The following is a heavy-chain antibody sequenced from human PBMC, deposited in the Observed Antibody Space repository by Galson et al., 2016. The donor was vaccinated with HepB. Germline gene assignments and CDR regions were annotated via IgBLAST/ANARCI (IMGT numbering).Heavy chain of an antibody. CDR1: GYTFTSYA. D-gene: IGHD6-19*01. Sequence: SVKVSCKASGYTFTSYAIHWVRQAPGQRLEWMGWTNNANGNTKYSQSFQGRVTFTRDTSASTAYMELSSLRSEDTAVYYCARDGGSGWSRLWWRQGTLVAVSS. J-gene: IGHJ4*02. V-gene: IGHV1-3*04. CDR3: ARDGGSGWSRLW. CDR2: TNNANGNT.